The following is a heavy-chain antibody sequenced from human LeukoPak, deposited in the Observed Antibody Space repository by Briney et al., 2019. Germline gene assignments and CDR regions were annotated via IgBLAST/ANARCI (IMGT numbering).Heavy chain of an antibody. CDR2: INHSENT. CDR1: GGSFSGYP. CDR3: ARGGKVVPAAVANWFDP. V-gene: IGHV4-34*01. J-gene: IGHJ5*02. D-gene: IGHD2-2*01. Sequence: SETLSLTCAVYGGSFSGYPWSWIRQPPGKGLEWIGEINHSENTNYNPSLKSRVTISVDTSKNQFSLKLTSVTAADTAVYYCARGGKVVPAAVANWFDPWGQGTLVTVSS.